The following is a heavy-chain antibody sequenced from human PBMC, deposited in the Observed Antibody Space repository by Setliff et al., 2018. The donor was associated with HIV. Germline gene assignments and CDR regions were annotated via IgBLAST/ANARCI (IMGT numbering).Heavy chain of an antibody. CDR3: AREHDYSNYRRLDS. CDR1: GGSISSGRYY. CDR2: IHYSGST. J-gene: IGHJ4*02. Sequence: SETLSLTCTVSGGSISSGRYYWSWIRQPAGKGLEWIGYIHYSGSTNYNPSLKSRVTISLDTSKNQFSLKLSSGTAADTAIYYCAREHDYSNYRRLDSWGQGILVTVSS. D-gene: IGHD4-4*01. V-gene: IGHV4-61*10.